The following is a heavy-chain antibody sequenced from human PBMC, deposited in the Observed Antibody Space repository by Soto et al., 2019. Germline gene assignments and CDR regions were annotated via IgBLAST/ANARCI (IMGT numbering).Heavy chain of an antibody. CDR3: TTDSYSTIIIVRFDY. V-gene: IGHV3-15*07. D-gene: IGHD3-22*01. Sequence: GGSLRLSCAASGFTFSNAWINWVRQAPGKGLEWVGRIKSKTDGGTTDYAAPVKGRFAISRDDSKNILYLQVNSLKIEDTAVYYCTTDSYSTIIIVRFDYWGHRTLVTVSS. J-gene: IGHJ4*01. CDR2: IKSKTDGGTT. CDR1: GFTFSNAW.